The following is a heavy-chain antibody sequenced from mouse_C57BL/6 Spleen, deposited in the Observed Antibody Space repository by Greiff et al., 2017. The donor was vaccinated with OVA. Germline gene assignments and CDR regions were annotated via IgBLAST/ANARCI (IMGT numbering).Heavy chain of an antibody. CDR1: GYTFTSYW. Sequence: QVQLKQPGAELVKPGASVKLSCKASGYTFTSYWMHWVKRRPGQGLEWIGMIHPNSGSTNYNEKFKSKATLTVDKSSSTAYMQLSSLTSEDSAVYYCAREDYGSPWFAYWGQGTLVTVSA. CDR2: IHPNSGST. J-gene: IGHJ3*01. V-gene: IGHV1-64*01. CDR3: AREDYGSPWFAY. D-gene: IGHD1-1*01.